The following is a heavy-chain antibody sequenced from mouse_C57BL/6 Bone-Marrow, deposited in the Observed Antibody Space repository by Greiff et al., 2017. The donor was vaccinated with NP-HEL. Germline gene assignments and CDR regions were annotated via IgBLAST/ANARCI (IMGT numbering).Heavy chain of an antibody. V-gene: IGHV1-76*01. CDR2: IYPGSGNT. CDR3: ANIYDGYGEFPYYAMDY. CDR1: GYTFTDYY. Sequence: QVQLQQSGAELVRPGASVKLSCKASGYTFTDYYINWVKQRPGQGLEWIARIYPGSGNTYYNEKFKGKATLTAEKSSSTAYMQLSSLASEDSAVYFCANIYDGYGEFPYYAMDYWGQGTSVTVSS. J-gene: IGHJ4*01. D-gene: IGHD2-2*01.